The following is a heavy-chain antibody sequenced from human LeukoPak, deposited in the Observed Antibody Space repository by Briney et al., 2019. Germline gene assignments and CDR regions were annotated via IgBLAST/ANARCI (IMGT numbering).Heavy chain of an antibody. CDR3: ARFRTWGDKAFDY. Sequence: GGSLRLSCAASGFTFSSYGMHWVRQAPGKGLEWVSYIGTTSGAIYYADSVKGRFTISRDSAKNSLYLQMNSLRAEDTAVYYCARFRTWGDKAFDYWGQGTLVTVSS. J-gene: IGHJ4*02. D-gene: IGHD2-21*02. CDR2: IGTTSGAI. V-gene: IGHV3-48*01. CDR1: GFTFSSYG.